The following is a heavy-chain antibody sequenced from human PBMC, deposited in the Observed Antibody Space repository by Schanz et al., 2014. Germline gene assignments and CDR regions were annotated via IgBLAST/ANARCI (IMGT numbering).Heavy chain of an antibody. CDR3: ARGRGFYDY. J-gene: IGHJ4*02. CDR1: GGTFSSYT. D-gene: IGHD3-10*01. V-gene: IGHV1-69*02. Sequence: QLQLVQSGAEVKKPGSSVTVSCKLSGGTFSSYTISWMRQAPGQGLEWMGKIIPVLNIATYAQRFQGRVSITTNTSTNTAYMELSSLTSEDTAVHYCARGRGFYDYWGQGTLVTVSS. CDR2: IIPVLNIA.